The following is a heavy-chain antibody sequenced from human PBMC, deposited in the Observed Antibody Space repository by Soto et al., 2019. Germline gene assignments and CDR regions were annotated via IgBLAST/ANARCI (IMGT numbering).Heavy chain of an antibody. CDR1: GDSISSGTYY. D-gene: IGHD1-26*01. CDR3: ARENLGAPTTTRYFDY. V-gene: IGHV4-31*03. CDR2: IYYSGST. J-gene: IGHJ4*02. Sequence: KPSETLSLTCTVSGDSISSGTYYWTWIRQHPGKGLGWIGYIYYSGSTYYNPSLKSRVTISQDMSKNQFSLRLSSVTAADTAVYYCARENLGAPTTTRYFDYWGQGTLVTVSS.